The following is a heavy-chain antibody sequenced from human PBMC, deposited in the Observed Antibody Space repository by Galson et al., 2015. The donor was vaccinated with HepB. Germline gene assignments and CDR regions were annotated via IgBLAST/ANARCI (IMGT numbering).Heavy chain of an antibody. J-gene: IGHJ4*02. V-gene: IGHV3-23*01. CDR1: GFTFSSYA. Sequence: SLRLSCAASGFTFSSYAMSWVRQAPGKGLEWVSAISGSGGSTYYADSVKGRFTISRDNSKNTLYLQMNSLRAEDTAVYYCAKPPLRITMVRGSTIPLAYYFDYWGQGTLVTVSS. D-gene: IGHD3-10*01. CDR3: AKPPLRITMVRGSTIPLAYYFDY. CDR2: ISGSGGST.